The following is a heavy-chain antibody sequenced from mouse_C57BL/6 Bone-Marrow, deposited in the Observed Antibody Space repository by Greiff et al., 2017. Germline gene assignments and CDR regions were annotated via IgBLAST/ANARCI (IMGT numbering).Heavy chain of an antibody. Sequence: DVKLVESGGGLVKPGGSLKLSCAASGFTFSSYAMSWVRQTPEKRLEWVATISDGGSYTYYPDNVKGRFTISRDNAKNNLYLQMSHLKSEDTAMYYCAREGLRGWYFDVWGTGTTVTVSS. CDR1: GFTFSSYA. CDR2: ISDGGSYT. V-gene: IGHV5-4*01. J-gene: IGHJ1*03. CDR3: AREGLRGWYFDV.